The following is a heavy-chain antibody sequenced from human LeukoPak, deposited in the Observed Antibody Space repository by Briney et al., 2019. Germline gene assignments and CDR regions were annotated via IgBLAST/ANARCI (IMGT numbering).Heavy chain of an antibody. J-gene: IGHJ4*02. CDR1: GGSISSSSYY. D-gene: IGHD5-18*01. V-gene: IGHV4-39*07. CDR3: ARSIYSYGFSHFDY. Sequence: NPSETLSLTCTVSGGSISSSSYYWGWIRQPPGKGLEWIGSIYYSGSTYYNPSLKSRVTISVDTSKNQFSLKLSSVTAADTAVYYCARSIYSYGFSHFDYWGQGTLVTVSS. CDR2: IYYSGST.